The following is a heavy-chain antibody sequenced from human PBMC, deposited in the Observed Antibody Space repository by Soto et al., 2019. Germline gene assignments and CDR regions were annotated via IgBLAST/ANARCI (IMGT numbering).Heavy chain of an antibody. Sequence: ASVKVSCKASGYTFTGYYMHWVRQAPGQGLEWMGWINPNSGGTNYAQKFQGRVTMTRDTSISTAYMELSRLRSDDTAVYYCARDYVMVRGVAFDYWGQGTLVTVSS. CDR2: INPNSGGT. V-gene: IGHV1-2*02. CDR3: ARDYVMVRGVAFDY. CDR1: GYTFTGYY. D-gene: IGHD3-10*01. J-gene: IGHJ4*02.